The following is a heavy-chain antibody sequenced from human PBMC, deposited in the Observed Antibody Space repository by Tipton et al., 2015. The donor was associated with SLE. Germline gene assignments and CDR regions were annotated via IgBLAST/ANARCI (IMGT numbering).Heavy chain of an antibody. D-gene: IGHD1-26*01. CDR3: ARARGSYQGYWYFDL. Sequence: TLSLTCTVSGGSISSYYWSWIRQPPGKGLEWIGYIYTSGSTNYNPPLQSRVTISVDTSKNQFSLKLSSVTAADTAVYYGARARGSYQGYWYFDLWGRGTLVTVSS. J-gene: IGHJ2*01. V-gene: IGHV4-4*08. CDR2: IYTSGST. CDR1: GGSISSYY.